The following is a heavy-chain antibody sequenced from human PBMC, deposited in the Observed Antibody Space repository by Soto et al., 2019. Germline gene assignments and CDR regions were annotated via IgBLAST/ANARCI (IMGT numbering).Heavy chain of an antibody. CDR2: FDPEDGET. J-gene: IGHJ4*02. Sequence: QVQLVQSGAEVKKPGASVKVSCKVSGHTLTELSMHWVRLAPGKGLEWMGGFDPEDGETISAQKFQGRVTMTEDTSTDSTYLELSSRRSEATAVYYCAAGGTRWLHAPFDYWGQGTRVTISS. D-gene: IGHD1-1*01. CDR1: GHTLTELS. CDR3: AAGGTRWLHAPFDY. V-gene: IGHV1-24*01.